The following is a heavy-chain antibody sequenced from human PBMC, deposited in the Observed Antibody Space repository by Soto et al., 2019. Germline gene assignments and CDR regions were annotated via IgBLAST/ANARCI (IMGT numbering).Heavy chain of an antibody. CDR2: ISYDGSNK. Sequence: QVQLVESGGGVVQPGRSLRLSCAASGFTFSSYGMHWVRQAPGKGLEWVAVISYDGSNKYYADSVKGRFTISRDNSKNTLHLQMNSLRAEDTAVYYCATSNGGTYCYCYGMDVWGQGTTVTVSS. CDR3: ATSNGGTYCYCYGMDV. D-gene: IGHD1-26*01. V-gene: IGHV3-30*03. J-gene: IGHJ6*02. CDR1: GFTFSSYG.